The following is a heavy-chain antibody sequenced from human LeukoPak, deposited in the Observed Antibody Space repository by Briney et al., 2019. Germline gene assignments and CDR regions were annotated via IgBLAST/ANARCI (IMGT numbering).Heavy chain of an antibody. CDR2: IDKHGNGK. CDR3: ARDAGWGYYDL. V-gene: IGHV3-7*01. CDR1: GFTFSISW. Sequence: GGSLRLSCVVSGFTFSISWVTWVRQAPGKGLEWVANIDKHGNGKYYVDSVKGRFAISRDYATNSVFLQMNSLRAEDTSVYYCARDAGWGYYDLWGQGTPVTVSS. J-gene: IGHJ4*02. D-gene: IGHD1-26*01.